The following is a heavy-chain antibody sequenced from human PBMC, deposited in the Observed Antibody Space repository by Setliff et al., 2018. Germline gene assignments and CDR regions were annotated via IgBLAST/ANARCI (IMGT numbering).Heavy chain of an antibody. Sequence: LSLTCTVSGASLSSGTYYWGWIRQPPGKGLEWIGRIYYRGDTYYNASLKSRVTISVDKSTNQFSLKLNSVTAADTAVYYCARGRNVAARLLDTWGQGSRVTVSS. CDR3: ARGRNVAARLLDT. J-gene: IGHJ5*02. CDR1: GASLSSGTYY. V-gene: IGHV4-39*07. CDR2: IYYRGDT. D-gene: IGHD6-6*01.